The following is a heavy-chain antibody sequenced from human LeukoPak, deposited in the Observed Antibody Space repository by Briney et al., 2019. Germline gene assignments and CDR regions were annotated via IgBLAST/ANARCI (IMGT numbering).Heavy chain of an antibody. J-gene: IGHJ4*02. CDR2: IIPIFGTA. D-gene: IGHD6-13*01. CDR3: ARDNTAAAAEY. CDR1: GGTFRSYA. Sequence: SVKVSCKASGGTFRSYAISWVRQAPGQGLEWMGRIIPIFGTANYAQKFQGRVTITTDESTSTAYMELSSLRSEDTAVYYCARDNTAAAAEYWGQGTLVTVSS. V-gene: IGHV1-69*05.